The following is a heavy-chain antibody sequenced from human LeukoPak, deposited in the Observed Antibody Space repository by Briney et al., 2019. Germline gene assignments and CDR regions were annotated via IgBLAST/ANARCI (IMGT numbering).Heavy chain of an antibody. J-gene: IGHJ4*02. Sequence: SETLSLTCAVYGGSFSGYYWSWIRQPPGEGLEWNGEINHSGSTNYNPSLKSRVTISVDTSKNQFSLKLSSVTAADTAVYYCARGRPPFYWGQGTLVTVSS. CDR3: ARGRPPFY. V-gene: IGHV4-34*01. CDR2: INHSGST. CDR1: GGSFSGYY.